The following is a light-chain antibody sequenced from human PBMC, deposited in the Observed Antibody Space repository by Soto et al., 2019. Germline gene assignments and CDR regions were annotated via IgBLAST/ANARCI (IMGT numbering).Light chain of an antibody. CDR1: QDVSNW. CDR3: QQANSFPLT. Sequence: DTQMTQSPSSVSASVGDRVTITCRASQDVSNWLAWYQQKPGKAPNLLIYAASTLQSGVPSRFSGSGSGTDFTLTISSLQPEDFATYYCQQANSFPLTFGQGTDWRL. V-gene: IGKV1-12*01. CDR2: AAS. J-gene: IGKJ5*01.